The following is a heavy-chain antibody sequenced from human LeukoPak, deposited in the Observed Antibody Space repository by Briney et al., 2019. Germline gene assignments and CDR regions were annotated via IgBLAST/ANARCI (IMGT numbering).Heavy chain of an antibody. V-gene: IGHV3-53*01. CDR1: ELTVSNSY. CDR3: ARGGGAYCGSDCFRAFDI. Sequence: PGGSLRLSWAASELTVSNSYMSWVRQAPGKGLQWVSVIYSGGSTYYADSLKGRFTISRDTSKNTLYLQMNSLRAEDTAVYYCARGGGAYCGSDCFRAFDIWGLGTMVTVSS. D-gene: IGHD2-21*02. J-gene: IGHJ3*02. CDR2: IYSGGST.